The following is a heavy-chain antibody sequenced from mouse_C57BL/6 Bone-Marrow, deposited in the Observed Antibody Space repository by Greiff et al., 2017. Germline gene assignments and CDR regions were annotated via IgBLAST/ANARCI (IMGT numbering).Heavy chain of an antibody. J-gene: IGHJ2*01. CDR3: ARSEYYYGTLDY. V-gene: IGHV1-64*01. CDR2: IHPNSGST. D-gene: IGHD1-1*01. CDR1: GYTFTSYW. Sequence: VQLQQPGAELVKPGASVKLSCKASGYTFTSYWMHWVKQRPGQGLEWIGMIHPNSGSTNYNEKFKSKATLTVDKSSSTAYMQLSSLTSEDSAVXYSARSEYYYGTLDYWGQGTTLTVSS.